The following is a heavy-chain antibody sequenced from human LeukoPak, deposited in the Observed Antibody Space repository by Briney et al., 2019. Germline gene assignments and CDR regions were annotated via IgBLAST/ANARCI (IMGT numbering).Heavy chain of an antibody. CDR2: ISYDGSNK. V-gene: IGHV3-30*18. CDR3: AKAAYSSGRAPFFDY. CDR1: GFTFSSYS. Sequence: PGGSLRLSCAASGFTFSSYSMHWVRQAPGKGLEWVAVISYDGSNKYYADSVKGRFTISRDNSKNTLYLQMNSLRAEDTAVYYCAKAAYSSGRAPFFDYWGQGTLVTVSS. J-gene: IGHJ4*02. D-gene: IGHD6-19*01.